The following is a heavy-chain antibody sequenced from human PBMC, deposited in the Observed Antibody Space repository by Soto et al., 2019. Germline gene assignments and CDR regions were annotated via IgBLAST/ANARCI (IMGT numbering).Heavy chain of an antibody. D-gene: IGHD3-10*01. CDR2: ISHDGRNK. CDR3: ARDGIERGSGSFAPH. CDR1: GFTFSNFP. V-gene: IGHV3-30-3*01. Sequence: QVQLVESGGGVVQPGRSLRLSCAASGFTFSNFPIHWVRQAPGKGLEWVAVISHDGRNKDYADSAKGRFTISRDNSKSTLYLQMNSLRTEDTAVYYCARDGIERGSGSFAPHWGQGTQVTVSS. J-gene: IGHJ4*02.